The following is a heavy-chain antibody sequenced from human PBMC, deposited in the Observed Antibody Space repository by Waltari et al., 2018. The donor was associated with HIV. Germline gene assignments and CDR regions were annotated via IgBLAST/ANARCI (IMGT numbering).Heavy chain of an antibody. V-gene: IGHV4-39*01. D-gene: IGHD3-22*01. Sequence: QLQLQESGPGLVKPSETLSLTCTVSGGSISSSSYYWGWIRQPPGKGLEWIGSIYYRGSTYYNPSLNSRVTISGDTSKIQFSLKLSSVTGADTAVYYCWGIVVVKGGWDFDLWGRGTLVTVSS. CDR2: IYYRGST. CDR1: GGSISSSSYY. CDR3: WGIVVVKGGWDFDL. J-gene: IGHJ2*01.